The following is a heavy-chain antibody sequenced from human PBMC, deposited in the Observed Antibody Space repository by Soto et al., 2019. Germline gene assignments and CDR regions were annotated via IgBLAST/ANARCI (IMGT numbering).Heavy chain of an antibody. CDR1: GFTFSSYG. V-gene: IGHV3-33*01. CDR2: IWYDGSNK. J-gene: IGHJ6*02. CDR3: ASCLQYYYDSSGYYSRYYYYGMDV. D-gene: IGHD3-22*01. Sequence: PGGLRLSCAASGFTFSSYGMHWVRQAPGKGLEWVAVIWYDGSNKYYADSVKGRFTISRDNSKNTLYLQMNSLRAEDTAVYYCASCLQYYYDSSGYYSRYYYYGMDVWGQGTTVTVSS.